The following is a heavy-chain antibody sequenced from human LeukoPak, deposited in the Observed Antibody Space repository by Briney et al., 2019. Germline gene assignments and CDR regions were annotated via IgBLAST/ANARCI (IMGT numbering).Heavy chain of an antibody. CDR1: GYTFTGYY. CDR2: INPNSGGT. Sequence: ASVKVSCKASGYTFTGYYLHWVRQAPGQGLEWMGWINPNSGGTKYPQKCQGRVTMTRDTSISTAYLEVSRLRSDDTAVYYCARKYDILTGQSNWFDPWGQGTLVTVSS. V-gene: IGHV1-2*02. D-gene: IGHD3-9*01. J-gene: IGHJ5*02. CDR3: ARKYDILTGQSNWFDP.